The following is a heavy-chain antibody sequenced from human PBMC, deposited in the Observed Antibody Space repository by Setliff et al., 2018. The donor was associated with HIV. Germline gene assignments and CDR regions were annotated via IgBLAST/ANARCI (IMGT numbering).Heavy chain of an antibody. Sequence: SETLSLPCTVSGGSITSGSYYWSWLRQPPGKELEWIGYFYTSGSTNYNPSLKSRVTISIDTSKNQFSLKLNAVTAADTAVYYCARRPPLTTGREYYFDFWGQGTLVTV. D-gene: IGHD1-1*01. CDR2: FYTSGST. CDR1: GGSITSGSYY. CDR3: ARRPPLTTGREYYFDF. J-gene: IGHJ4*02. V-gene: IGHV4-4*09.